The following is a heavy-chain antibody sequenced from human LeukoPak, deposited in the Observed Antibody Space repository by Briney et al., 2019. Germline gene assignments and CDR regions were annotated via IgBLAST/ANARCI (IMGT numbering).Heavy chain of an antibody. Sequence: GGSLRLSCAASGFTFSSYSMNWVRQAPGKGLEWVSSISSSSYIYYADSVKGRFTISRDNAKNSLYLQMNSLRAEDTAVYYCARAARYSGYEYPSDYWGQGTLVTVSS. CDR1: GFTFSSYS. V-gene: IGHV3-21*01. J-gene: IGHJ4*02. D-gene: IGHD5-12*01. CDR3: ARAARYSGYEYPSDY. CDR2: ISSSSYI.